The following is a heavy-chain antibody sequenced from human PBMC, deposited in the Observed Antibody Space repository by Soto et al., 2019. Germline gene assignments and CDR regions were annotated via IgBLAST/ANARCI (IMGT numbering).Heavy chain of an antibody. CDR1: GGSISSSSYY. CDR3: ARHSPYTYYDFWSGSNWFDP. V-gene: IGHV4-39*01. CDR2: IYYSGST. Sequence: PSETLSLTCTVSGGSISSSSYYWGWIRQPPGKGLEWIGSIYYSGSTYYNPSLKSRVTISVDTSKNQFSLKLSSVTAADTAVYYCARHSPYTYYDFWSGSNWFDPWGQGTLVTVSS. J-gene: IGHJ5*02. D-gene: IGHD3-3*01.